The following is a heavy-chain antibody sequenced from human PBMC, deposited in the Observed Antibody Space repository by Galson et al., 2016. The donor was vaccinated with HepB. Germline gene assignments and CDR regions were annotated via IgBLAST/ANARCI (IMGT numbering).Heavy chain of an antibody. CDR3: AHRRVYPERGGMGV. D-gene: IGHD1-1*01. CDR2: IDWDDER. Sequence: PALVKPTQTLTLTCTFSGFSLSTSGLGVAWIRQPAGKTLEWLALIDWDDERRYRSSLKSRLNIIKDTSKNQVVLTMTNMHPVDTGTYYCAHRRVYPERGGMGVWGQGITVIVSS. CDR1: GFSLSTSGLG. J-gene: IGHJ6*02. V-gene: IGHV2-5*02.